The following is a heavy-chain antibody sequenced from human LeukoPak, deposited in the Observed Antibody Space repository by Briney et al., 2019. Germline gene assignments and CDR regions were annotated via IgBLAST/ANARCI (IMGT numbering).Heavy chain of an antibody. CDR1: GFTFSSYG. V-gene: IGHV3-23*01. CDR3: AKAIGSSGWYGAVYYFDY. J-gene: IGHJ4*02. Sequence: GGSLRLSCAASGFTFSSYGMSWVRQAPGKGLEWVSAISGSGGSTYYADSVKGRFTISRDNSKNTLYLQMNSLRAEDTAVYYCAKAIGSSGWYGAVYYFDYWGQGTLVTVSS. D-gene: IGHD6-19*01. CDR2: ISGSGGST.